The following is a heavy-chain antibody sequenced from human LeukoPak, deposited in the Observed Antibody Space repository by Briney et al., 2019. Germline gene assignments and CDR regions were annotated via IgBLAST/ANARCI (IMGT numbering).Heavy chain of an antibody. CDR1: GYTFTSYD. D-gene: IGHD3-22*01. CDR3: ARAGKYYYDSSGYYSLGFDY. J-gene: IGHJ4*02. V-gene: IGHV1-8*01. Sequence: ASVKVSCKASGYTFTSYDINWVRQATGQGLEWMGWMNPNSGNTGYAQKFQGRVTMTRNTSISTAYMELSSLRSEDTAVYYCARAGKYYYDSSGYYSLGFDYWGQGTLVTVSS. CDR2: MNPNSGNT.